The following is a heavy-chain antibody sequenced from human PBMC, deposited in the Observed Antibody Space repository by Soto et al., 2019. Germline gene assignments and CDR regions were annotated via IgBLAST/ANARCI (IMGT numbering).Heavy chain of an antibody. Sequence: QVQLVESGGGVVQPGRSLRLSCAASGFTFSNYAMHWVRQAPGKGLEWVAVISYDGSNKCYADSVKGRFTISRDNSKNTLYLRMNRLRPEDTAVYYCARGGDIWSGIDYWGQGTLVTVSS. V-gene: IGHV3-30-3*01. CDR3: ARGGDIWSGIDY. CDR1: GFTFSNYA. J-gene: IGHJ4*02. CDR2: ISYDGSNK. D-gene: IGHD3-3*01.